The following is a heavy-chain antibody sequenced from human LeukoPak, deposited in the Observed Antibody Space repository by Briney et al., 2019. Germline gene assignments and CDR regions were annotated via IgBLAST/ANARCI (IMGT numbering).Heavy chain of an antibody. Sequence: SETLSLTCTVSGYSISSGYYWGWIRQPPGKGLEWIGSIYYSGSTYYNPSLKSRVTISVDTSKNQFSLKLSSVTAADTAVYYCARDKVEMAPYYYYYGMDVWGQGTTVTVSS. D-gene: IGHD5-24*01. CDR1: GYSISSGYY. V-gene: IGHV4-38-2*02. CDR2: IYYSGST. CDR3: ARDKVEMAPYYYYYGMDV. J-gene: IGHJ6*02.